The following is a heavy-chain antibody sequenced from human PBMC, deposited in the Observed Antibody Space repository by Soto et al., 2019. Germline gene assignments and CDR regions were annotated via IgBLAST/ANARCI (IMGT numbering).Heavy chain of an antibody. CDR1: GCTFISYT. Sequence: QVQLVQSGAEVKKPGSSVKVSCKASGCTFISYTSSWVRQAPGQGLEWMGRIIHILGIAKYAQKFQGRVTITADKSTSTAYMELSSLRSEDTAGDYCASRPVAGVAFAIWGHGTMVTVSS. CDR3: ASRPVAGVAFAI. CDR2: IIHILGIA. D-gene: IGHD6-19*01. V-gene: IGHV1-69*02. J-gene: IGHJ3*02.